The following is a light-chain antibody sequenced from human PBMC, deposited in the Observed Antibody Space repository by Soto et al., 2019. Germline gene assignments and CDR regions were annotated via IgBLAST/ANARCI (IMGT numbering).Light chain of an antibody. Sequence: DIQMTQSPSTLSASVGDRVTITCRASQSISSWLVWYQQKPGKAPKLLIYKASGLESGVPSRFSGSGSATEFTLTISSLQPDDFATYYCQQFNSFPLTFGGGTKVEIK. CDR2: KAS. CDR3: QQFNSFPLT. CDR1: QSISSW. J-gene: IGKJ4*01. V-gene: IGKV1-5*03.